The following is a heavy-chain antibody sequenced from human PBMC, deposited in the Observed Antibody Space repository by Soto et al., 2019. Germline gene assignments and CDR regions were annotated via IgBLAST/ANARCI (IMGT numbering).Heavy chain of an antibody. D-gene: IGHD4-17*01. Sequence: ASVKVSCKASGYTFTGYYMHWVRQAPGQGLEWMGWINPNSGGTNYAQKFQGRVTMTRDTSISTDYMELRSLRSDDTAVYYCARAPTTVTSLTIRADIWGQWTMVTV. J-gene: IGHJ3*02. V-gene: IGHV1-2*02. CDR1: GYTFTGYY. CDR2: INPNSGGT. CDR3: ARAPTTVTSLTIRADI.